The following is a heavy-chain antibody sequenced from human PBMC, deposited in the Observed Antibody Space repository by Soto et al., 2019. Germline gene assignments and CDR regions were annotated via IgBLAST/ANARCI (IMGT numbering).Heavy chain of an antibody. J-gene: IGHJ4*02. CDR3: ARVGWLVPSGYFDY. D-gene: IGHD6-19*01. V-gene: IGHV1-18*01. CDR2: ISAYNGNT. Sequence: ASVKVSCKASGYTFTSYGISWVRQAPGQGLEWMGWISAYNGNTNYAQKLQGRVTMTTDTSTSTAYMELRSPRSDDTAVYYCARVGWLVPSGYFDYWGQGTLVTVSS. CDR1: GYTFTSYG.